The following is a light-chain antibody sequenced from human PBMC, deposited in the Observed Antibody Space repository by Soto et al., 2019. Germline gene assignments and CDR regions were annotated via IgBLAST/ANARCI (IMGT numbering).Light chain of an antibody. Sequence: QSALTQPASVSWSPGQSITISCTGTSSDVGGYNYVSWYQQHPGKAPRLMIYDVSNRPSGVSNRFSGSKSGNTASLTISGLQAEDEADYYCSSYTSSSTLGGHVFGTGTKVTV. J-gene: IGLJ1*01. CDR1: SSDVGGYNY. CDR2: DVS. CDR3: SSYTSSSTLGGHV. V-gene: IGLV2-14*01.